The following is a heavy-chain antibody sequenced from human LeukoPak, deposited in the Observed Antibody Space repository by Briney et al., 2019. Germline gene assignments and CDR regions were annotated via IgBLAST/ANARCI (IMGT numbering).Heavy chain of an antibody. J-gene: IGHJ3*02. CDR1: EFTFSSYA. V-gene: IGHV3-23*01. CDR2: ISAGGSST. CDR3: ARGVRYNWNSGAFDM. D-gene: IGHD1-1*01. Sequence: GGSLRLSCEASEFTFSSYAMSWVRQAPGKGLEWVSVISAGGSSTYKADSEKGRVTISRDNSKNTLYLQMNSLRAEDTAVYYCARGVRYNWNSGAFDMWGQGTKVTVSS.